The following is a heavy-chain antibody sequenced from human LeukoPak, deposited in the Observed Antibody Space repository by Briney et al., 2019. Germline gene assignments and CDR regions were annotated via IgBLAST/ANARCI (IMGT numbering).Heavy chain of an antibody. CDR2: LSSSSGTI. J-gene: IGHJ4*02. CDR1: EFTFSSYS. V-gene: IGHV3-48*02. Sequence: PGGSLRLSCAASEFTFSSYSMNWVRPAPGKGLEWVSYLSSSSGTIYYADSVKGRFTISRDNAKNSLYLQMNSLRDEDTAVYYCARAFRSGSYYFDYWGQGTLVTVSS. D-gene: IGHD3-10*01. CDR3: ARAFRSGSYYFDY.